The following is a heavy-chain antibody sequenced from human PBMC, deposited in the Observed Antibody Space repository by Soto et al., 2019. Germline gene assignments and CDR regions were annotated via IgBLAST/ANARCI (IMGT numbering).Heavy chain of an antibody. D-gene: IGHD6-13*01. CDR1: GFTFSSYS. Sequence: GGSLRLSCAASGFTFSSYSMNWVRQAPGKGLEWVSSISSSSSYIYYADSVKGRFTISRDNAKNSLYLQMSSLRAEDTAVYYCARKAAAHRDAFDIWGQGTMVTVSS. CDR2: ISSSSSYI. V-gene: IGHV3-21*01. J-gene: IGHJ3*02. CDR3: ARKAAAHRDAFDI.